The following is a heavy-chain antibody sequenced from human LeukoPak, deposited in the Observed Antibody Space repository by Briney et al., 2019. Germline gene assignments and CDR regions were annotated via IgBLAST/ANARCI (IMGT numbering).Heavy chain of an antibody. CDR3: ARGVSTTVTPAFDY. D-gene: IGHD4-17*01. V-gene: IGHV1-69*13. Sequence: SVKVSCKASGGTFSSYAISWVRQAPGQGLEWMGGIIPIFGTANYAQKFQGRVTITADESTSAAYMELSSLRSEDTAVYYCARGVSTTVTPAFDYWGQGTLVTVSS. CDR2: IIPIFGTA. CDR1: GGTFSSYA. J-gene: IGHJ4*02.